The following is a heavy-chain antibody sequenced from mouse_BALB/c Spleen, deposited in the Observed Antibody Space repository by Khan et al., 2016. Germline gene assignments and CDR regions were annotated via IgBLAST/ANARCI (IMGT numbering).Heavy chain of an antibody. CDR1: GYTFTNYG. Sequence: QIQLVQSGPELKKPGETVKISCKASGYTFTNYGMNWVKQAPGKGLKWMGWINTNTGEPTYAEEFKGRFAFSLETSASTAYLQINNLKNEDTATYCSADDYYGSNWFDYWGQGTLVTVSA. D-gene: IGHD1-1*01. CDR3: ADDYYGSNWFDY. J-gene: IGHJ3*01. CDR2: INTNTGEP. V-gene: IGHV9-3*02.